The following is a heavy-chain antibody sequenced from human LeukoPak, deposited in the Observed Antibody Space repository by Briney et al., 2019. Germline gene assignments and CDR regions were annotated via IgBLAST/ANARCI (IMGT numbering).Heavy chain of an antibody. CDR2: IIGSGDRT. J-gene: IGHJ4*01. CDR1: GFTFSSYA. CDR3: ARSRGSCYFNYFGY. Sequence: PGGSLRLSCAASGFTFSSYAMNWVRQAPGKGLEWVSAIIGSGDRTYYADSVKGRFTISRDNPKNTLYLQMNSLRAEDTAIYYCARSRGSCYFNYFGYWGQGTLVTVSS. V-gene: IGHV3-23*01. D-gene: IGHD3-22*01.